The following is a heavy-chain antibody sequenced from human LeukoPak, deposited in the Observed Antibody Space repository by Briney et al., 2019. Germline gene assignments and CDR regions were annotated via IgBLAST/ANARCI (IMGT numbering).Heavy chain of an antibody. CDR2: TSGSTNII. J-gene: IGHJ1*01. CDR3: AKSPGYYDSSGYQYFQH. V-gene: IGHV3-11*01. Sequence: PGGPLRLSGAASGFTFSDYYMSWIRQAPGKGLEWVSYTSGSTNIIYYADSVKGRFTISRDNSKNTLYLQMNSLRAEDTAVYYCAKSPGYYDSSGYQYFQHWGQGTLVTVSS. CDR1: GFTFSDYY. D-gene: IGHD3-22*01.